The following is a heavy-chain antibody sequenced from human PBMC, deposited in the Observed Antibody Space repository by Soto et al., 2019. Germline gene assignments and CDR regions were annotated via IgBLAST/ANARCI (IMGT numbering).Heavy chain of an antibody. CDR3: ARDLVPAHYYGSGIGLGY. D-gene: IGHD3-10*01. Sequence: QVQLVQSGAEVKKPGASVKVSCKASGYTFTGYYMHWVRQAPGQGLEWMGWINPNSGGTNYAQKFQGGVTMTRDTSISTAYMELSRLRSDDTAVYYCARDLVPAHYYGSGIGLGYWGQGTLVTVSS. J-gene: IGHJ4*02. V-gene: IGHV1-2*02. CDR1: GYTFTGYY. CDR2: INPNSGGT.